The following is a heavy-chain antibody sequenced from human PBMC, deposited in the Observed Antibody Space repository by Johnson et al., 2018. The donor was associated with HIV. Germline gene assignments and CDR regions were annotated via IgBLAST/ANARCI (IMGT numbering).Heavy chain of an antibody. J-gene: IGHJ3*01. CDR1: GFTFSDAW. CDR2: IKSKVDGGTT. V-gene: IGHV3-15*01. CDR3: TTEGDAFDV. Sequence: EVQLVESGGGFVKPGGSLRLSCAASGFTFSDAWMNWVRQSPGKGLEWVGRIKSKVDGGTTDFPAPVKGRFYISKDDSKNTVYLQMNSLKSEDTSVYSCTTEGDAFDVWGQGTMVTVSS.